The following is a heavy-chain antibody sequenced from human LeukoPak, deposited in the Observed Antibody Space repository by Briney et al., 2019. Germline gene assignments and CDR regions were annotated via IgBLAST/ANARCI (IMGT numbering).Heavy chain of an antibody. CDR1: GYTFTSYY. CDR2: INPTSGTT. D-gene: IGHD3-22*01. J-gene: IGHJ4*02. V-gene: IGHV1-46*01. CDR3: TRTLYDSSGNYYFDH. Sequence: ASAKVSCMASGYTFTSYYIHCVRQAPGQGLEWMGLINPTSGTTKYSQKFKGRVTMTRDTSTSTVYMELSGLRSEDTAVYYCTRTLYDSSGNYYFDHWGQGTLVTVSS.